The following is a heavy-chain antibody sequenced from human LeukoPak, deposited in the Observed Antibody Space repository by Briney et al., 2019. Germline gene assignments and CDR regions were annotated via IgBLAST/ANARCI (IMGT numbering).Heavy chain of an antibody. V-gene: IGHV3-74*01. CDR3: ARDLGLLYGDYMTGGYYFDY. Sequence: GGSLRLSCAASGFTFSSYWMHWVRQAPGEGLVWVSRINSDGSSTSYADSVKGRFTISRDNAKNTLYLQMNSLRAEDTAVYYCARDLGLLYGDYMTGGYYFDYWGQGTLVTVSS. J-gene: IGHJ4*02. CDR1: GFTFSSYW. CDR2: INSDGSST. D-gene: IGHD4-17*01.